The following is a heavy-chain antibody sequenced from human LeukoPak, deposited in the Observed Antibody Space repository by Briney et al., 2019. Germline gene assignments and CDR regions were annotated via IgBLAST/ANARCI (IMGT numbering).Heavy chain of an antibody. CDR2: IYTSGST. D-gene: IGHD5-18*01. CDR1: GGSISSGSYY. Sequence: SETLSLTCTVSGGSISSGSYYWSWIRQPAGKGLEWIGRIYTSGSTNYNPSLKSRVTISVDTSKNQFSLKLSSVTAADTAVYYCARARGASYGHPLYYNYYMDVWGKGTTVTVSS. V-gene: IGHV4-61*02. J-gene: IGHJ6*03. CDR3: ARARGASYGHPLYYNYYMDV.